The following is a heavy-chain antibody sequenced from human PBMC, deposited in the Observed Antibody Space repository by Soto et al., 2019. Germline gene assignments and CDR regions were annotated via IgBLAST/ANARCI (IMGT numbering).Heavy chain of an antibody. CDR2: IRSKANSYAT. J-gene: IGHJ4*02. Sequence: GGSLSLSCAASGVTFSCSAMHWVSQASGKGLEWVGRIRSKANSYATAYAASVKGRFTISRDDSKNTAYLQMNSLKTEDTAVYYCTSRSSSGWTWFDYWGQGTLVPVSS. V-gene: IGHV3-73*01. CDR3: TSRSSSGWTWFDY. D-gene: IGHD6-19*01. CDR1: GVTFSCSA.